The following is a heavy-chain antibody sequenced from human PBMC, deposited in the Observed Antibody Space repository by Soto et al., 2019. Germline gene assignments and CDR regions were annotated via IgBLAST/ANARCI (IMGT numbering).Heavy chain of an antibody. V-gene: IGHV3-30-3*01. CDR1: GFTFSSYA. Sequence: PWGSLRLSCAASGFTFSSYAMHWVRQAPGKGLEWVAVISYDGSNKYYADSVKGRFTISRDNSKNTLYLQMNSLRAEDTAVYYCARSRFRGATFSRHDYWGQGTLVTVSS. CDR2: ISYDGSNK. J-gene: IGHJ4*02. D-gene: IGHD1-26*01. CDR3: ARSRFRGATFSRHDY.